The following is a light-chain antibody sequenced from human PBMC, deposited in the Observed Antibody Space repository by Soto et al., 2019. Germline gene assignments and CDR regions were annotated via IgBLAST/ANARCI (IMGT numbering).Light chain of an antibody. CDR2: GNS. V-gene: IGLV1-40*01. CDR1: GSNIGAGFD. J-gene: IGLJ7*01. CDR3: QSYDGGLSAYV. Sequence: QAVVTQPPSVSGAPGQRVTISCTGSGSNIGAGFDVHWYQQLPRTSPKLLVYGNSNRPSGVPDRFSGSKSGTSASLAITGLQAEDEADYYCQSYDGGLSAYVFGGGTQLTVL.